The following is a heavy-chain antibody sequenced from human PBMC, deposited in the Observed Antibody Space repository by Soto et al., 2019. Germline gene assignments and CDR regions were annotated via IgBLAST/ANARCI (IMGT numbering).Heavy chain of an antibody. J-gene: IGHJ5*02. D-gene: IGHD3-3*01. Sequence: GGSLRLSCAASGFTFSSYAMSWVRQAPGKGLEWVSAISGSGGSTCYADSVKGRFTISRDNSKNTLYLQMNSLRAEDTAVYYCATTHDFWSGYPNWFDPWGQGTLVTVS. CDR2: ISGSGGST. V-gene: IGHV3-23*01. CDR1: GFTFSSYA. CDR3: ATTHDFWSGYPNWFDP.